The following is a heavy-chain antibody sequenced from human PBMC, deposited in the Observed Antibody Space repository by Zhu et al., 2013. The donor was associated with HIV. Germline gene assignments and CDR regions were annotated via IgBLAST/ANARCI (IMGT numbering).Heavy chain of an antibody. V-gene: IGHV1-69*01. CDR3: ARDGWVAGIGYYYGMDV. CDR2: IIPIFGTA. CDR1: GGTFSSYA. D-gene: IGHD6-19*01. Sequence: QVQLVQSGAEVKKPGSSVKVSCKASGGTFSSYAISWVRQAPGQGLEWMGGIIPIFGTANYAQKFQGRVTITADESTSTAYMELSSLRSEDTAVYYCARDGWVAGIGYYYGMDVWGQGTTVTVSS. J-gene: IGHJ6*02.